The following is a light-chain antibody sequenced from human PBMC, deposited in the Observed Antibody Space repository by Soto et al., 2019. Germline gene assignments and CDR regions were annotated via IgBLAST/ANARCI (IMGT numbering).Light chain of an antibody. CDR3: HQYNSYST. V-gene: IGKV1-5*03. CDR2: MAS. CDR1: ESVNRW. J-gene: IGKJ4*01. Sequence: DIQLTQFPSTLSASVGDKVTITCRASESVNRWLAWYQQKPGKAPKLLIYMASTLENGVPPRFRGSGSGTEFTLTISSLQPDDFATYSCHQYNSYSTLGGGTKV.